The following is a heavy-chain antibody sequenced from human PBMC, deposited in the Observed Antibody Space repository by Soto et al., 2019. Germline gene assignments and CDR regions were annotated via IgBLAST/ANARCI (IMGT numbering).Heavy chain of an antibody. V-gene: IGHV4-34*01. D-gene: IGHD2-15*01. CDR3: ARERGRYCSGESCYPFGP. CDR2: INGSGST. J-gene: IGHJ5*02. Sequence: PPETLSLTCALYGHAFRGYYWSWDRQPPGKGLEGLGEINGSGSTNYNPSLKSRVTISLDTSKKEISLRLSSVTAADTAVYYCARERGRYCSGESCYPFGPWGQGALVTVSS. CDR1: GHAFRGYY.